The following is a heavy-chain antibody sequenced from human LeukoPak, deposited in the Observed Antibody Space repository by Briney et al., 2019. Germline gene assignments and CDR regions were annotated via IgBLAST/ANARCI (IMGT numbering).Heavy chain of an antibody. Sequence: AGGSLRLSCAASGFTVSSNYMSWVRQAPGKGLEWVSVIYSGGSTYYAGSVKGRFTISRDNSKNTLYLQMNSLRAEDTAVYYCARDPGSFLSSSGWLNWFDPWGQETLVTVSS. CDR2: IYSGGST. J-gene: IGHJ5*02. CDR1: GFTVSSNY. V-gene: IGHV3-53*01. D-gene: IGHD6-19*01. CDR3: ARDPGSFLSSSGWLNWFDP.